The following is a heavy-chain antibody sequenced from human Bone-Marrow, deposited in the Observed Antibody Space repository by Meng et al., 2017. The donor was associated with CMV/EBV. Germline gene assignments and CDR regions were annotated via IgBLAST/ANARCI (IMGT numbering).Heavy chain of an antibody. CDR3: ASIGDQAPFDY. V-gene: IGHV1-46*01. J-gene: IGHJ4*01. D-gene: IGHD1-26*01. CDR1: GYTFTGYY. CDR2: INPSGGST. Sequence: ASVKVSCKASGYTFTGYYMHWVRQAPGQGLEWMGIINPSGGSTSYAQKFQGRVTMTRDTSTSTVYMELSSLRSEDTAVYYCASIGDQAPFDYWGHGTLVTVSS.